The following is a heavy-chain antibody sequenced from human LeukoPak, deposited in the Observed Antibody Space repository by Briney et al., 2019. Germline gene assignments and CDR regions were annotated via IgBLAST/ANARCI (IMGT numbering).Heavy chain of an antibody. CDR3: ARARWFRYFDY. CDR1: GYTFTSYD. J-gene: IGHJ4*02. CDR2: MNPNSGNT. V-gene: IGHV1-8*01. Sequence: ASVKVSCKASGYTFTSYDINWVRQATGQGLEWMGWMNPNSGNTGYAQMFQGRVTMTRNTSISTAYMELSSLRSEDTAVYYCARARWFRYFDYWGQGTLVTVSS. D-gene: IGHD3-10*01.